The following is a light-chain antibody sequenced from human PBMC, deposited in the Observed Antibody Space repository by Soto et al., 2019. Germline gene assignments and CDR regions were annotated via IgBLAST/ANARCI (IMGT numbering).Light chain of an antibody. CDR3: CSFAGGAALV. Sequence: QSALTQPASVSASPGQSITISCTGTSSNVGTYDLVPWYQHHPDKAPKLNIYEGTKRPSGISSRFSASTSGNTASLTISGLQGEEDADYCCCSFAGGAALVFGGGTKLTVL. CDR2: EGT. J-gene: IGLJ2*01. CDR1: SSNVGTYDL. V-gene: IGLV2-23*01.